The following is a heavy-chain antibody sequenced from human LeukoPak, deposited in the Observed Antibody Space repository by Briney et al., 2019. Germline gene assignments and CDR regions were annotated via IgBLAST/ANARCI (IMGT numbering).Heavy chain of an antibody. CDR2: MFYSGNT. J-gene: IGHJ4*02. V-gene: IGHV4-59*08. D-gene: IGHD1-26*01. CDR1: GGSFSGYY. Sequence: PSETLSLTCAVYGGSFSGYYWSWIRQPPGKGLELIGYMFYSGNTNYNPSLKSRVTISVDTSKSQFSLKLSSVTAADTAVYYCARLLVGAIDYWGQGTLVTVSS. CDR3: ARLLVGAIDY.